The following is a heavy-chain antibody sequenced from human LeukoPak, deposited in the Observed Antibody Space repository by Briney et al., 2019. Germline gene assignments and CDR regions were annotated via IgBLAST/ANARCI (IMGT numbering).Heavy chain of an antibody. CDR3: ASDTAYCGGDCLRRDY. D-gene: IGHD2-21*02. Sequence: EASVKVSCKASGYTFTGYYMHWVRQAPGQGLEWMGRINPNSGGTNYAQKFQGRVTMTRDTSISTAYMELSRLRSDDTAVYYCASDTAYCGGDCLRRDYWGQGTLVTVSS. CDR2: INPNSGGT. V-gene: IGHV1-2*06. CDR1: GYTFTGYY. J-gene: IGHJ4*02.